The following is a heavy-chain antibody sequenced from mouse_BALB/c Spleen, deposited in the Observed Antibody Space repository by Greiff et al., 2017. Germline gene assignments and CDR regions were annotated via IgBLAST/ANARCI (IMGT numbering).Heavy chain of an antibody. Sequence: VQLKESGAELVKPGASVKLSCKASGYTFTSYYMYWVKQRPGQGLEWIGEINPSNGGTNFSEKFKSKATLTVDKSSSTAYMQLSSLTSEDSAVYYCTRVGGNGAGFAYWGQGTLVTVSA. CDR1: GYTFTSYY. V-gene: IGHV1S81*02. CDR3: TRVGGNGAGFAY. J-gene: IGHJ3*01. CDR2: INPSNGGT. D-gene: IGHD2-1*01.